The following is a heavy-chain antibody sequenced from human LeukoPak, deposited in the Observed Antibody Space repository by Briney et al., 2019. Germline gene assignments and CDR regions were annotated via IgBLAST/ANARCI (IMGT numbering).Heavy chain of an antibody. CDR1: GVTLHTYA. CDR3: ARALIQEWYGGPFGN. CDR2: ISGSANIS. J-gene: IGHJ4*02. V-gene: IGHV3-23*01. D-gene: IGHD3-10*01. Sequence: GGSLRLSCVTSGVTLHTYAMTWVRQLPGKGLEWVSGISGSANISYYADSVRGRFTISRDSSKNTLYLQTNSLRAEDTALYFCARALIQEWYGGPFGNWGQGTLVTVSS.